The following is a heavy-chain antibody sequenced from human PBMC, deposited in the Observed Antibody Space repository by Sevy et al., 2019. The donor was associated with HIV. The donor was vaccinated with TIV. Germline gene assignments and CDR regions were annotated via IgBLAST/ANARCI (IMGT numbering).Heavy chain of an antibody. CDR1: GFTFSSYW. V-gene: IGHV3-7*01. CDR3: ARDVPGIASIAAAGFDY. J-gene: IGHJ4*02. D-gene: IGHD6-13*01. Sequence: GGSLRLSCAASGFTFSSYWMSWVRQAPGKGLEWVATIKQDGSEKYYVDSVKGRFTISRDNAKNSLYLQMNSLRAEDTAVYYCARDVPGIASIAAAGFDYWGQGTLVTVSS. CDR2: IKQDGSEK.